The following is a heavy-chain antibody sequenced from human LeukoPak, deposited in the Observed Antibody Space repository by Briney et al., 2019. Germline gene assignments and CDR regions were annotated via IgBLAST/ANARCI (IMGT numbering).Heavy chain of an antibody. Sequence: ASVKVSCKASGSTFIGFYMHWVRQAPGRGLEWMGWINPNTGDTHYAQKFQGRVTMTRDTSINTAYMDLSRLEFDDTAVYYCAIVTGHEDYYFDYWGQGTLVTVSS. D-gene: IGHD3-9*01. CDR2: INPNTGDT. V-gene: IGHV1-2*02. J-gene: IGHJ4*02. CDR1: GSTFIGFY. CDR3: AIVTGHEDYYFDY.